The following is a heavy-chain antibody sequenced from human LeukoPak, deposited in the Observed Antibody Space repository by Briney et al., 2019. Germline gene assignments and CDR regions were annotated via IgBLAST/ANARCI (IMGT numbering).Heavy chain of an antibody. CDR1: GYTFTSYG. CDR2: ISAYNGNT. D-gene: IGHD3-3*01. V-gene: IGHV1-18*01. Sequence: GASVKVSCKASGYTFTSYGISWVRQAPGQGLEWMGWISAYNGNTHYAQKLQGRVTMTTDTSTSTAYMELRSLRSDDTAVYYCAREVKRHSLRFLEWSYPEGEGLDYWGQGTLVTVSS. CDR3: AREVKRHSLRFLEWSYPEGEGLDY. J-gene: IGHJ4*02.